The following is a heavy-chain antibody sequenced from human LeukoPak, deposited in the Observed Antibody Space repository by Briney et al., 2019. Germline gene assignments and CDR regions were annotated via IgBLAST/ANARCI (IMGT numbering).Heavy chain of an antibody. Sequence: ASVKVSCKASGYTFTSYGISWVRQAPGQGLEWMGWISAYNGNTNYAQKLQGRVTITADESTSTAYMELSSLRSEDTAVYYCARGDYGGNSGNYYYYYMDVWGKGTTVTISS. CDR1: GYTFTSYG. J-gene: IGHJ6*03. CDR3: ARGDYGGNSGNYYYYYMDV. D-gene: IGHD4-23*01. CDR2: ISAYNGNT. V-gene: IGHV1-18*01.